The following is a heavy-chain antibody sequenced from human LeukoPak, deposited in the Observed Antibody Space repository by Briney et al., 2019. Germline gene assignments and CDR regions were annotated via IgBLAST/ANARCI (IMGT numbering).Heavy chain of an antibody. J-gene: IGHJ4*02. D-gene: IGHD2-2*01. Sequence: GGSLRLSCAASGFTFSSYGMHWVRQAPGKGLEWVAVIWYDGSNKYYADSVKGRLTISRDNSKNTLYLQMNSLRAEDTAVYYCARELVRSARSHFDYWGQGTLVTVSS. V-gene: IGHV3-33*01. CDR3: ARELVRSARSHFDY. CDR2: IWYDGSNK. CDR1: GFTFSSYG.